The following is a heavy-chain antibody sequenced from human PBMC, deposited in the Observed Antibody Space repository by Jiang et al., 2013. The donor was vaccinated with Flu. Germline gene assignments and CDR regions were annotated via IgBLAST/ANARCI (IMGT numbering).Heavy chain of an antibody. CDR1: GFSLNTPGMR. V-gene: IGHV2-70*04. CDR3: TRMGVGAIGYWGVDV. D-gene: IGHD1-26*01. CDR2: IDWDDDE. Sequence: KPTQTLTLTCTFSGFSLNTPGMRVSWIRQPPGKAPEWPARIDWDDDEFYSPFLRPRLSISKDTSKNQVVLIMTNMEPADTATYYCTRMGVGAIGYWGVDVWGQGTTVTVS. J-gene: IGHJ6*02.